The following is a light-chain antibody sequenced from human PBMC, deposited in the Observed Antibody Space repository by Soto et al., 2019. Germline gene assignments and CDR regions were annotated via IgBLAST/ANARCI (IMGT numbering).Light chain of an antibody. J-gene: IGLJ2*01. CDR3: CSYAGSYPV. Sequence: QSVLTQPRSVSGSPGQSVTISCTGTTRDVVGYDYFSWYQQHPGNPPKLIISDVSKRPSGVPDRFSGSKSGNTASLTISGLQAEDEADYYCCSYAGSYPVFGGGTKLTVI. CDR2: DVS. V-gene: IGLV2-11*01. CDR1: TRDVVGYDY.